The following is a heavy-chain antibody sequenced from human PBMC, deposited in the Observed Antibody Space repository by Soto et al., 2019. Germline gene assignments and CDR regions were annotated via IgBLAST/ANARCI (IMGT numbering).Heavy chain of an antibody. Sequence: TSEILSLTCTVPGGSISSGGYYWSWIRQHPGKGLEWIGYIYYSGSTYYNPSLKSRVTISVDTSKNQCSLKLSSVTAADTAVYYCARDKDYEVDYWGQGTLVTVSS. CDR1: GGSISSGGYY. J-gene: IGHJ4*02. CDR2: IYYSGST. D-gene: IGHD3-16*01. V-gene: IGHV4-31*03. CDR3: ARDKDYEVDY.